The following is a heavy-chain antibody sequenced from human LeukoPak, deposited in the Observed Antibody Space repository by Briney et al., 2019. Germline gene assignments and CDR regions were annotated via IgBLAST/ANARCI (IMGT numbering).Heavy chain of an antibody. D-gene: IGHD2-2*01. CDR3: ARDSGQLLSLDY. V-gene: IGHV4-34*01. J-gene: IGHJ4*02. Sequence: GSLRLSCAVYGGSFSGYYWSWIRQPPGKGLEWIGEINHSGSTNYNPSLKSRVTISVDTSKNQFSLKVSSVTAADTAVYYCARDSGQLLSLDYWGQGTLVTVSS. CDR1: GGSFSGYY. CDR2: INHSGST.